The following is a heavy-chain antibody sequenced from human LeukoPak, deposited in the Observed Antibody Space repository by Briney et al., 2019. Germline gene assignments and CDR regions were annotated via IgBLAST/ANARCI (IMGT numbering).Heavy chain of an antibody. CDR2: IYYSGST. V-gene: IGHV4-61*01. CDR1: GGSVSSDSYF. J-gene: IGHJ3*02. Sequence: SETLSLTCTVSGGSVSSDSYFWTWIRQPPGKGLEWIGYIYYSGSTNYNPSLKSRVAISVDTSKNQVSLRLSSVTAADTAVYYCAIGGSIVGTTPHDAFDTWGQGTVVTVS. CDR3: AIGGSIVGTTPHDAFDT. D-gene: IGHD1-26*01.